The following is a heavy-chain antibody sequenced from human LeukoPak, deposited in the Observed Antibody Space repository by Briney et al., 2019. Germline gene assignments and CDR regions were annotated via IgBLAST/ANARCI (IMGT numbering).Heavy chain of an antibody. Sequence: PGGSLRLSCTASAFTFNAYAMSWVRQAPGKGLEWVSAIGSGGVTTNYADSVQGRFTISRDNSRNTLFLQMNSLRPEDTAVYYCARPRLTVAGTRYFGPWGQGTLVTVSS. V-gene: IGHV3-23*01. D-gene: IGHD6-19*01. J-gene: IGHJ5*02. CDR3: ARPRLTVAGTRYFGP. CDR1: AFTFNAYA. CDR2: IGSGGVTT.